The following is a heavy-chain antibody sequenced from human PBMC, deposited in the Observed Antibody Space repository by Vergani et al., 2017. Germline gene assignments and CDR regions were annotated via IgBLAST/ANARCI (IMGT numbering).Heavy chain of an antibody. CDR2: IFYTGTS. Sequence: QLQLQESGPGLLKPSETLSLTCSVSGTSISGSSDYWGWIRQPPGKGLEWIGSIFYTGTSYYNPSLESRATNSVDTSKNQFSLKLKSVTAADTAVYYCATIGYRRWGYYFDYWGQGILVTVSS. D-gene: IGHD2-2*02. J-gene: IGHJ4*02. CDR3: ATIGYRRWGYYFDY. V-gene: IGHV4-39*01. CDR1: GTSISGSSDY.